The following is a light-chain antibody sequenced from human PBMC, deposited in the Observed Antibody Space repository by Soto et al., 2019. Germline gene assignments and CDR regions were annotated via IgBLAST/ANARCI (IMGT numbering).Light chain of an antibody. V-gene: IGLV2-14*01. CDR2: DVS. J-gene: IGLJ2*01. CDR3: SSHTGSTVV. Sequence: QSALTQPASVSGSPGQSITISCTGTSSDVGTYNYGSWYQQHPGKAPKLLIYDVSNRPSGVSNRFSGSKSGNTASLTISGLQDEDEADYYYSSHTGSTVVFGGGTKLAVL. CDR1: SSDVGTYNY.